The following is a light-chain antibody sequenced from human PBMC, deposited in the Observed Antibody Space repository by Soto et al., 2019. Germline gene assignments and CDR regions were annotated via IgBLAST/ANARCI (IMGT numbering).Light chain of an antibody. CDR3: QQSNNWPLLS. V-gene: IGKV3-15*01. CDR2: RAS. J-gene: IGKJ4*01. Sequence: EMVMTQSPATLSVSPGERATLSCRANQSVFINLAWYQKKPGQAPRLLIYRASTRATGVPDRFSGGGSGTEFTITISSLQAEDSAVYYCQQSNNWPLLSFGGGTKVE. CDR1: QSVFIN.